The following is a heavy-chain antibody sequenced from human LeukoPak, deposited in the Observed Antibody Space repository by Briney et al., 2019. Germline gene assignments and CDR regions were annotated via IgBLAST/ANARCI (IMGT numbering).Heavy chain of an antibody. Sequence: PGGSLRLSCAASGFTFSSYAMSWVRQAPGKGLEWVSAISGSGGSTYYADSVKGGFTISRDNSRSTLYLQMNSLRTEDTAVYYCAKVYTIFGVVIHLDYYYMDVWGKGTTVTVSS. D-gene: IGHD3-3*01. J-gene: IGHJ6*03. CDR2: ISGSGGST. V-gene: IGHV3-23*01. CDR1: GFTFSSYA. CDR3: AKVYTIFGVVIHLDYYYMDV.